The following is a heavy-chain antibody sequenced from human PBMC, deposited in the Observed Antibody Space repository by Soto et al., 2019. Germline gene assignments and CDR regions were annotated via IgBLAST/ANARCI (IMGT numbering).Heavy chain of an antibody. CDR3: XXXXXXXXFDY. J-gene: IGHJ4*02. Sequence: EVQLLESGGGLVQPGGSLRLSCAASGFTFSSYAMSWVRQAPGKGLEWVSVISGSGDSTYYADSVKGRFTISRDNSKXXXXXXXXXXXXXXXXXXXXXXXXXXXXFDYWGQGTLVTVSS. CDR2: ISGSGDST. V-gene: IGHV3-23*01. CDR1: GFTFSSYA.